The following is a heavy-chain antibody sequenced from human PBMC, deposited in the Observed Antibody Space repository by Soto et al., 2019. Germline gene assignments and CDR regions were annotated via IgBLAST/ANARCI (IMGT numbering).Heavy chain of an antibody. CDR3: EKGVEGYCCSGSCYEYCFDP. V-gene: IGHV3-23*01. D-gene: IGHD2-2*01. J-gene: IGHJ5*02. CDR2: ITGSGSHT. CDR1: GFTFSNYA. Sequence: EVQLLESGGGMIQPGGSLRLSCAASGFTFSNYAMSWVRQAPGEGLEWVSAITGSGSHTFYADSVKGRFTISRDNSKNTLYLQMNSLRAEDTAVYYCEKGVEGYCCSGSCYEYCFDPWGQGTQFTVSS.